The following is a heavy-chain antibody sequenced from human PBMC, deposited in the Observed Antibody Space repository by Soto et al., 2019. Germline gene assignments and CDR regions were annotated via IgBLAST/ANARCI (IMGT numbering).Heavy chain of an antibody. CDR3: ARDAGWELLPCSYGMDV. J-gene: IGHJ6*02. CDR2: IIPIFGTA. CDR1: GGTFSSYA. Sequence: QVQLVQSGAEVKKPGSSVKVSCKASGGTFSSYAISWVRQAPGQGLEWMGGIIPIFGTANYAQKFQGRVTITADESTSKAYMELSSLRSEDTAVYYCARDAGWELLPCSYGMDVLGQGTTVTVSS. V-gene: IGHV1-69*01. D-gene: IGHD1-26*01.